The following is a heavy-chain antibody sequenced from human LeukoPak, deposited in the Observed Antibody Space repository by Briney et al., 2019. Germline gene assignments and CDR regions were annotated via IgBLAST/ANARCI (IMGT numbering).Heavy chain of an antibody. CDR3: AKAYYYGSGSYQPFDY. CDR1: GFTFSSYA. CDR2: ISGSGGST. Sequence: GGSLRLSCAASGFTFSSYAMSWVRQAPGKGLEWVSAISGSGGSTYYAGSVKGRFTISRDNSKNTLYLQMNSLRAEDTAVYYCAKAYYYGSGSYQPFDYWGQGTLVTVSS. D-gene: IGHD3-10*01. J-gene: IGHJ4*02. V-gene: IGHV3-23*01.